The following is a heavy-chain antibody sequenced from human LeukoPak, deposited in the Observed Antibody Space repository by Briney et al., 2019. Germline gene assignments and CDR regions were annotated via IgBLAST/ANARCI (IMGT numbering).Heavy chain of an antibody. J-gene: IGHJ4*02. CDR1: GFTFSSYG. CDR2: ISGSGGST. CDR3: AKGWLRLDY. D-gene: IGHD5-12*01. V-gene: IGHV3-23*01. Sequence: GGTLRLSCAASGFTFSSYGMSWARQAPGKGLEWVSAISGSGGSTYYADSVKGRFTISRDNSKNTLYLQMNSLRAEDTAVYYCAKGWLRLDYWGQGTLVTVSS.